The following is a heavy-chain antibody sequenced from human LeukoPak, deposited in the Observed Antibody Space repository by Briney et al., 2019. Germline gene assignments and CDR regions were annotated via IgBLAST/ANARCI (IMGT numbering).Heavy chain of an antibody. CDR2: INHDGSVK. CDR3: ARGTALPGVDY. CDR1: GFTFSNSW. D-gene: IGHD3-10*01. V-gene: IGHV3-7*01. J-gene: IGHJ4*02. Sequence: PGGSLRLSCAASGFTFSNSWMNWFRQAPGRLEWVANINHDGSVKNYVDSVEGRFTITRDNTKKSLYLQMNSLGAEDTAVYYCARGTALPGVDYWGQGTLVIVSS.